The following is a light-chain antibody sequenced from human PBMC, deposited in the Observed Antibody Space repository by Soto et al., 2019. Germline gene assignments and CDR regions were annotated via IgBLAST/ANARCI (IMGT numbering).Light chain of an antibody. CDR1: SSNIGNNY. Sequence: QSVLTQPPSVSAAPVQKVTISCSGSSSNIGNNYVSWYQQLPGTAPKLLIYDNNKRPSGIPDRFSGSKSGTSATLGITGLQTGEEANYYGGTGDSSLSAYVFGPGTKVPVL. J-gene: IGLJ1*01. CDR3: GTGDSSLSAYV. V-gene: IGLV1-51*01. CDR2: DNN.